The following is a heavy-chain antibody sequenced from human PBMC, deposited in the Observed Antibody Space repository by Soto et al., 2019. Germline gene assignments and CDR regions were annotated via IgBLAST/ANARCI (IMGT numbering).Heavy chain of an antibody. CDR3: AKDTDPEY. D-gene: IGHD4-17*01. CDR2: ISYDGSNK. CDR1: GFTFSSYG. Sequence: QVQLVESGGGVVQPGRSLRLSCAASGFTFSSYGMHWVRQAPGKGLEWVAVISYDGSNKYYADSVKGRFTISRDNSKNTLYLQMNSLRAEDTAVYYCAKDTDPEYWGQGPLVTVSS. J-gene: IGHJ4*02. V-gene: IGHV3-30*18.